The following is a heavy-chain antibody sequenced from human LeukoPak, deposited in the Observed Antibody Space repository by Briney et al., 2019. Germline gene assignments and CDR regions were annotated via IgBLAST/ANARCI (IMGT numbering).Heavy chain of an antibody. V-gene: IGHV1-69*05. CDR1: GGTFSSYA. CDR2: IIPIFGTA. J-gene: IGHJ2*01. CDR3: ARGARDLLFWYFDL. D-gene: IGHD2-21*01. Sequence: GASVKVSCKASGGTFSSYAISWVRQAPGQGLEWMGGIIPIFGTANYAQKFQGRVTITTDESTSTAYMELSSLRSEDTAVYYCARGARDLLFWYFDLWGRGTLVTVSS.